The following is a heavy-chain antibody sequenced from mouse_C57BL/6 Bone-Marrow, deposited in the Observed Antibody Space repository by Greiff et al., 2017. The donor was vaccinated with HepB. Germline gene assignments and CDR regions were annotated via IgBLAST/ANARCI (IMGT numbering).Heavy chain of an antibody. J-gene: IGHJ2*01. CDR1: GFTFSNYW. CDR2: IRLKSDNYAT. CDR3: TETGSSFDD. V-gene: IGHV6-3*01. D-gene: IGHD4-1*01. Sequence: EVMLVESGGGLVQPGGSMKLSCVASGFTFSNYWMNWVRQSPEKGLEWVAQIRLKSDNYATHYAESVKARFTISKDDSKSSVYLQMNNLRAEDTGIYYSTETGSSFDDWGQGTTLTVSS.